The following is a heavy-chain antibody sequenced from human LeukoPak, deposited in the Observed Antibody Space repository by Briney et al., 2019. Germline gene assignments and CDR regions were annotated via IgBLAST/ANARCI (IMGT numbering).Heavy chain of an antibody. CDR2: IYISGNT. CDR1: GGAISSGSYY. CDR3: ARGPSPGDY. Sequence: PSETLSLTCTVSGGAISSGSYYWSWIRQPAGKGLEWIGRIYISGNTNYNPSLKSRVTISADTSRNQFSLKLSSVTAADTAVYYCARGPSPGDYWGQRTLVTVSS. J-gene: IGHJ4*02. D-gene: IGHD3-10*01. V-gene: IGHV4-61*02.